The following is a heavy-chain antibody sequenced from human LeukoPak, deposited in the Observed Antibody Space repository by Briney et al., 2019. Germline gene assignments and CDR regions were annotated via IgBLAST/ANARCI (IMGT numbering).Heavy chain of an antibody. D-gene: IGHD3-9*01. CDR1: GFTFSSYS. Sequence: GGSLRLSCAASGFTFSSYSMNWVRQAPGKGLEWVSSISSSSSNIYYADSVKGRFTISRDNAKNSLYLQMNSLRAEDTAVYYCARGRYDILSGYYDAFDIWGQGTMVTVSS. CDR2: ISSSSSNI. V-gene: IGHV3-21*01. J-gene: IGHJ3*02. CDR3: ARGRYDILSGYYDAFDI.